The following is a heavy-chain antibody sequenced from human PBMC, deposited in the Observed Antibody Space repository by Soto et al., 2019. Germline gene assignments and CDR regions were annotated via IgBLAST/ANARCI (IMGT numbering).Heavy chain of an antibody. CDR3: ARDLAYYYDSSGYLVDY. D-gene: IGHD3-22*01. CDR1: GFTFSSYS. V-gene: IGHV3-21*01. Sequence: GGSLRLSCAASGFTFSSYSMNWVRQAPGKGLEWVSSISSSSSYIYYADSVKGRFTISRDNAKNSLYLQMNSLRAEDTAVYYCARDLAYYYDSSGYLVDYWGQGTLVTVSS. CDR2: ISSSSSYI. J-gene: IGHJ4*02.